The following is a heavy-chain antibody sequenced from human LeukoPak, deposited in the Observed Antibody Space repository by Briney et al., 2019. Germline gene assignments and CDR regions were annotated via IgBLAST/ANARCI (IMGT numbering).Heavy chain of an antibody. CDR3: AKDGLTTGGGYSGSGFDY. CDR1: GFTFNNYA. J-gene: IGHJ4*02. D-gene: IGHD2-8*02. V-gene: IGHV3-23*01. CDR2: ISVSGDST. Sequence: GGSLRLSCATSGFTFNNYAMDWVRQAPGKGLEWVSAISVSGDSTYYADSVKGRLTISRDNSRNTLYLQMNSLRAYDTAVYYCAKDGLTTGGGYSGSGFDYWGQGALVTVSS.